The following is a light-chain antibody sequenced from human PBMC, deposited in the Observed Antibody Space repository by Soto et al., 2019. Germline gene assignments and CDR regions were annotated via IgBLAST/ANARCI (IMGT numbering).Light chain of an antibody. V-gene: IGLV1-47*01. CDR1: SSNIGSNY. Sequence: QSVLTQPPSASGTPGQRDTISCSGSSSNIGSNYVYWYQQLPGTVPQLLIYRNSERPSGVPDRFFGSKSGTSASLAISGLRSEDEADYYCAAWDDSLSGVVFGGGTKLTVL. CDR2: RNS. J-gene: IGLJ2*01. CDR3: AAWDDSLSGVV.